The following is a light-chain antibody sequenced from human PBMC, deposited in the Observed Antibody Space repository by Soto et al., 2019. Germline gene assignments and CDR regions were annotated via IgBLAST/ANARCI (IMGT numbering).Light chain of an antibody. CDR3: CSLTTSHTYV. J-gene: IGLJ1*01. Sequence: QSALTQPASVSGSPGQSIAISCTGTSSDIGHYDYVSWYQQHPGKAPKLMIYHVTYRPSGVSNRYSGSKSGDSASLTISGLQADDEADYYCCSLTTSHTYVFGSGTKVTVL. V-gene: IGLV2-14*03. CDR2: HVT. CDR1: SSDIGHYDY.